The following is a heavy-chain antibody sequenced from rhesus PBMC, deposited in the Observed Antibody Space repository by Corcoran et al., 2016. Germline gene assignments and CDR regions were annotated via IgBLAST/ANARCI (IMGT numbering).Heavy chain of an antibody. CDR2: IYWNDSK. CDR1: GFSISTTGTG. V-gene: IGHV2-95*01. Sequence: QVTLKESGPALVKPTQTLTLTCTFSGFSISTTGTGVGWIRQPPGKALEWLASIYWNDSKNYSTTLKSRLTISKETSKNQVVLTMTNMDPVDTATYYCARVRYYFDYWGQGVLVTVSS. CDR3: ARVRYYFDY. J-gene: IGHJ4*01.